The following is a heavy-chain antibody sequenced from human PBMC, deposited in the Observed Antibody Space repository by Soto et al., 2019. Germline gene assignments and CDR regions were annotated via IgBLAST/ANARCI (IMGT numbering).Heavy chain of an antibody. CDR3: ASGTAMVQALDY. CDR2: IYYSGST. Sequence: SETLSLTCTVSGGSISSYYWSWIRQPPGKGLEWIGYIYYSGSTNYNPSLKSRVTISVDTSKNQFSLKLSSVTAADTAVYYCASGTAMVQALDYWGQGTLVTVSS. J-gene: IGHJ4*02. V-gene: IGHV4-59*01. D-gene: IGHD5-18*01. CDR1: GGSISSYY.